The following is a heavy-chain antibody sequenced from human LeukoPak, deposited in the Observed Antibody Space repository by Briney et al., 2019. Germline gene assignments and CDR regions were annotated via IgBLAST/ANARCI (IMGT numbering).Heavy chain of an antibody. V-gene: IGHV3-11*01. CDR1: GFTFSDYY. Sequence: GGSLRLSCAASGFTFSDYYMGWIRQAPGKGLEWVSYISGSGSIIYYADSVKGRFTISRDNAKNSLYLQMHSLRAEDTAVYYCGRDFGLTGTKRSFDIWGQGTMVTVSS. CDR2: ISGSGSII. CDR3: GRDFGLTGTKRSFDI. D-gene: IGHD1-7*01. J-gene: IGHJ3*02.